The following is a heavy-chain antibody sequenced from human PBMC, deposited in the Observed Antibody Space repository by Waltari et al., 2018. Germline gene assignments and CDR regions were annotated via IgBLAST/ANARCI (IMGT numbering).Heavy chain of an antibody. Sequence: EVQLVESGGGLVQPGRSLRLSCAASGFTFDDYAMHWVRQAPGKGLEWVSGISWNSGSIGYADSVKGRFTISRDNAKNSLYLQMNSLRAEDMALYYCAKDMGIGLRYYFDYWGQGTLVTVSS. CDR3: AKDMGIGLRYYFDY. D-gene: IGHD6-13*01. V-gene: IGHV3-9*03. J-gene: IGHJ4*02. CDR2: ISWNSGSI. CDR1: GFTFDDYA.